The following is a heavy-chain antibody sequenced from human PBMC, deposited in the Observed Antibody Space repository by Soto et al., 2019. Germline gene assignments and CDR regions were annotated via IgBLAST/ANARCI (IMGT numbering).Heavy chain of an antibody. CDR1: GGSISSGGYS. Sequence: QLQLQASGSGLVKPSQTLSLTCAVSGGSISSGGYSWSWMRQPPGKGLEWIGYIYHSGSTYYNPSLKRRVNISVDSSKKQCSLKLSSVTAADTAVYYCARVPDVW. CDR3: ARVPDV. V-gene: IGHV4-30-2*01. J-gene: IGHJ6*01. CDR2: IYHSGST.